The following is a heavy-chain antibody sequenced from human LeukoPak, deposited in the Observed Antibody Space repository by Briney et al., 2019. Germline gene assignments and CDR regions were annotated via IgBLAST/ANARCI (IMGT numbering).Heavy chain of an antibody. CDR2: IKQDGGEK. Sequence: GGSLRLSCAASGFTFRSYWMTWVRQTPGKGLEWVANIKQDGGEKYYVASVKGRFTISRDNAKNSLYLQMNSLKTEDTAVYYCTTDRGYSSGWGATVDAFDIWGQGTMVTVSS. CDR1: GFTFRSYW. D-gene: IGHD6-19*01. CDR3: TTDRGYSSGWGATVDAFDI. J-gene: IGHJ3*02. V-gene: IGHV3-7*05.